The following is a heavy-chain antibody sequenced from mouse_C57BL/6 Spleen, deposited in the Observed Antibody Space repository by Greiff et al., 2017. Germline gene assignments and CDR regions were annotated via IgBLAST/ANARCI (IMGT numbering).Heavy chain of an antibody. V-gene: IGHV1-15*01. Sequence: VNVVESGAELVRPGASVTLSCKASGYTFTDYEMHWVKQTPVHGLEWIGAIDPETGGTAYNQKFKGKAILTADKSSSTAYMELRSLTSEDSAVYYCTHYYGSSQEFAYWGQGTLVTVSA. CDR3: THYYGSSQEFAY. CDR2: IDPETGGT. CDR1: GYTFTDYE. J-gene: IGHJ3*01. D-gene: IGHD1-1*01.